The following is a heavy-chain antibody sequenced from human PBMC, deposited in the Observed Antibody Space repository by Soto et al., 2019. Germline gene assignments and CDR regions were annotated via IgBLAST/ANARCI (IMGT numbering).Heavy chain of an antibody. CDR2: ISAYNGNT. CDR1: GYTFTSYC. Sequence: ASVKVSCKASGYTFTSYCISWVRQSPGQGLEWMRWISAYNGNTNYAQKLQGRVTMTTDTSTSTAYMELRSLRSDDTAVYYCARAPKYYHDSSGYYNFDYWGQGTLVTVSS. J-gene: IGHJ4*02. V-gene: IGHV1-18*04. CDR3: ARAPKYYHDSSGYYNFDY. D-gene: IGHD3-22*01.